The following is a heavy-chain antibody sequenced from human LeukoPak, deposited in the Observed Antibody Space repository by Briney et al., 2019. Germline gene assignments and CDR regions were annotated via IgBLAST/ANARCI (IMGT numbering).Heavy chain of an antibody. CDR1: GGSFSGYY. CDR2: LYFGGST. D-gene: IGHD5-12*01. J-gene: IGHJ4*02. V-gene: IGHV4-59*01. CDR3: ARAGGSWSFDY. Sequence: PSETLSLTCAVYGGSFSGYYWSWIRQPPGKGLEWIGYLYFGGSTNYDPSLKSRVTISPDKSKNQFSLKLNSVTAADTAVYYCARAGGSWSFDYLRQGTLVTVSS.